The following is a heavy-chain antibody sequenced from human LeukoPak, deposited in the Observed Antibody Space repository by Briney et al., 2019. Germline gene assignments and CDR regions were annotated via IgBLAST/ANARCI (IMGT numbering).Heavy chain of an antibody. CDR2: IIPILGIA. V-gene: IGHV1-69*02. D-gene: IGHD6-13*01. CDR1: GGTFSSYT. J-gene: IGHJ3*02. Sequence: ASVKVSCKASGGTFSSYTISWVRQAPGQGLEWMGRIIPILGIANYAQKFQGRVTITADKSTSTAYMELSSLRSDDTAVYYCARGSTSRKTAAGTIAFDIWGQGTMVTVSS. CDR3: ARGSTSRKTAAGTIAFDI.